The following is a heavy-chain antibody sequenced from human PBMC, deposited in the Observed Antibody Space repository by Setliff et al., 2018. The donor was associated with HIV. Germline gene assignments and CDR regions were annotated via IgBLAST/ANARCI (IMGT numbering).Heavy chain of an antibody. J-gene: IGHJ6*02. CDR1: GYTFTSYY. Sequence: SVKVSCKASGYTFTSYYMHWVRQAPGQGPEWMGGIIPMYGVTNYAQKFQGRVTITTDESTSTAYMELSSLRSEDTAVYYCALDGVGYHPLTASMTSYYYSGLDVWGQGTTVTVSS. CDR3: ALDGVGYHPLTASMTSYYYSGLDV. V-gene: IGHV1-69*05. D-gene: IGHD2-8*01. CDR2: IIPMYGVT.